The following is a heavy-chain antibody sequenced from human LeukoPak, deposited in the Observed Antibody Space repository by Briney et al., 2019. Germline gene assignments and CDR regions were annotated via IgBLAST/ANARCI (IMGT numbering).Heavy chain of an antibody. Sequence: SETLSLTCTVSGVSISSYYWSWIRQPPGKGLEWIGYIYYSGSTNYNPSLKSRVTISVDTSKNQFSLKLSSVTAADTAVYYCARILCSGGSCYGDYWGQGTLVTVSS. V-gene: IGHV4-59*01. CDR1: GVSISSYY. CDR2: IYYSGST. D-gene: IGHD2-15*01. J-gene: IGHJ4*02. CDR3: ARILCSGGSCYGDY.